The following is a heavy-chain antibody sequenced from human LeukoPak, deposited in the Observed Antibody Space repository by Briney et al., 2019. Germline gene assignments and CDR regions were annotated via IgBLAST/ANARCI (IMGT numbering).Heavy chain of an antibody. CDR2: IHSADSNT. CDR1: GYSFTNYW. V-gene: IGHV5-51*01. J-gene: IGHJ4*02. Sequence: GESLKISCKDSGYSFTNYWIGWVRQMPGKGLEWMGIIHSADSNTKYSPSFQGQVTISADKSISTAYLQWSGLQASDTAMYYCAGARHGDYRWDYWGQGTLVTVSS. CDR3: AGARHGDYRWDY. D-gene: IGHD4-17*01.